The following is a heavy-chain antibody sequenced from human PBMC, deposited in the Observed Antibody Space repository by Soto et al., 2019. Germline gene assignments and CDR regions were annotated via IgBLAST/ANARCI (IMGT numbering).Heavy chain of an antibody. CDR1: GGTFSSYA. CDR2: IIPIFGTA. V-gene: IGHV1-69*13. J-gene: IGHJ3*02. CDR3: ARLPLKGPGAFDI. Sequence: SLKVSCKASGGTFSSYAISWVRHAPGQGLEWMGGIIPIFGTANYAQKFQGRVTITADESTSTAYMELSSLRSEDTAVYYCARLPLKGPGAFDIWGQGTMVIVSS.